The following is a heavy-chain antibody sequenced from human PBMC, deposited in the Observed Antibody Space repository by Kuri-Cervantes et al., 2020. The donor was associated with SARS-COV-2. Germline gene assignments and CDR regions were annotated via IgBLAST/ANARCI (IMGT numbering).Heavy chain of an antibody. J-gene: IGHJ4*02. D-gene: IGHD3-16*01. CDR3: AKSWGRHYFDY. CDR2: ISGIGGST. CDR1: GFTFSSYA. V-gene: IGHV3-23*01. Sequence: GESLKISCAASGFTFSSYAMSLVRQAPGKGLEWVSAISGIGGSTYYADSVKGRFTISRDNSKNTLYLQMNSLRDEDTAVYYCAKSWGRHYFDYWGQGTLVTVSS.